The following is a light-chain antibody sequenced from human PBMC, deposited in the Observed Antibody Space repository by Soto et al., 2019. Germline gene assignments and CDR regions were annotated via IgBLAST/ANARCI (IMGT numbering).Light chain of an antibody. J-gene: IGLJ1*01. CDR2: DVT. CDR1: SSDVGAYNY. V-gene: IGLV2-11*01. CDR3: CSYAGTYKV. Sequence: QSVLTQPRSVSVSPGQSVTISCTGASSDVGAYNYVSWYQQNPGKAPKLIIYDVTKRPSGVPDRFSGSKSGNTASLTISGLQADDEADYYCCSYAGTYKVFGTGTKVTVL.